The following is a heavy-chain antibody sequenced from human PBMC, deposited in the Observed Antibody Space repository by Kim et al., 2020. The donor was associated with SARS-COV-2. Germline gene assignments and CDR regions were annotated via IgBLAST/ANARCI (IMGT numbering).Heavy chain of an antibody. CDR2: ISYDGSNK. J-gene: IGHJ6*01. CDR1: GFTFSSYA. Sequence: GGSLRLSFAASGFTFSSYAMHWVRQAPGKGLEWVAVISYDGSNKYYADSVKGRFTISRDNSKNTLYLQMNSLRAEDTAVYYCASKYCSSTSCVNYYGMDV. CDR3: ASKYCSSTSCVNYYGMDV. D-gene: IGHD2-2*01. V-gene: IGHV3-30*04.